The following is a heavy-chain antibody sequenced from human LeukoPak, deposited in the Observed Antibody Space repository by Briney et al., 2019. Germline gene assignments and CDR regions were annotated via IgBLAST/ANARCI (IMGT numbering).Heavy chain of an antibody. D-gene: IGHD2-15*01. V-gene: IGHV1-69*13. Sequence: SVKVSRKASGGTFSSYAISWVRQAPGQGLEWMGGIIPIFGTANYAQKFQGRVTITADESTSTAYKELSSLRSEDTAVYYCASHYCSGGSCYLLAIDYWGQGTLVTVSS. J-gene: IGHJ4*02. CDR1: GGTFSSYA. CDR3: ASHYCSGGSCYLLAIDY. CDR2: IIPIFGTA.